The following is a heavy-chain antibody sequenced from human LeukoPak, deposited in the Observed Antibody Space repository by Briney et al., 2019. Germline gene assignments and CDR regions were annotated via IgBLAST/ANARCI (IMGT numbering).Heavy chain of an antibody. Sequence: GASVKVSCKASGYTFISYYMHWVRQAPGQGLEWMGVINPSGGSTTYAQKFQDRVTVTRDTSTSTVYMELSSLRSEDTAVYYCTTDPKYPSSWFPQRDYWGQGTLVTVSS. CDR1: GYTFISYY. CDR2: INPSGGST. D-gene: IGHD6-13*01. CDR3: TTDPKYPSSWFPQRDY. J-gene: IGHJ4*02. V-gene: IGHV1-46*01.